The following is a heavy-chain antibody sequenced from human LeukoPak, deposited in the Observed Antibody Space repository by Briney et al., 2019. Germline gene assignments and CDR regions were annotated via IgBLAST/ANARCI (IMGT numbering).Heavy chain of an antibody. J-gene: IGHJ4*02. Sequence: KTGGSLRLSCAASGFTFSSYSMNWVRQAPGKGLEWVSFISSSSSYIDYADSVKGRFTISRDNTKNSLFLQMNNLRAEDTAVYYCARRGYYYDSSGYYSYEGRDYWGQGTLVTVSS. CDR1: GFTFSSYS. CDR3: ARRGYYYDSSGYYSYEGRDY. CDR2: ISSSSSYI. D-gene: IGHD3-22*01. V-gene: IGHV3-21*01.